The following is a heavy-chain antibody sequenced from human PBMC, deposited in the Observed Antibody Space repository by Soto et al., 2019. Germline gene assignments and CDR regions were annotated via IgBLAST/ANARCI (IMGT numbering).Heavy chain of an antibody. J-gene: IGHJ4*02. CDR2: IGGSGEGT. V-gene: IGHV3-23*01. CDR3: AKDSAGGCGNFLNYFDS. Sequence: EVQLLESGGGKVQPGGSLRLSCAASGFSFSSYAMAWVRQAPGKGLEWVSLIGGSGEGTHYTDSVRGRFSISRDNAHNTLILQMNSLRADDTAIYYCAKDSAGGCGNFLNYFDSWGQGTLVTVSA. CDR1: GFSFSSYA. D-gene: IGHD3-16*01.